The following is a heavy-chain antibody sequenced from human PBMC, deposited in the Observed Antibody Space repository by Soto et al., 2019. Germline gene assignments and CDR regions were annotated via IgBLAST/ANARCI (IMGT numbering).Heavy chain of an antibody. J-gene: IGHJ4*02. CDR1: GFTFSSYA. CDR3: ARDRKQWLDYYLDY. D-gene: IGHD6-19*01. CDR2: ISYDGSNK. V-gene: IGHV3-30-3*01. Sequence: GGSLRLSCAASGFTFSSYAMHWVRQAPGKGLEWVAVISYDGSNKYYADSVKGRFTISRDNSKNTLYLQMNSLRAEDTAVYYCARDRKQWLDYYLDYWGQGTLVTVSS.